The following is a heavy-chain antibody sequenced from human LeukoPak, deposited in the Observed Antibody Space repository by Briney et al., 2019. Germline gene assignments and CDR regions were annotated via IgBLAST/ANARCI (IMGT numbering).Heavy chain of an antibody. V-gene: IGHV4-59*08. D-gene: IGHD3-3*01. CDR3: ARVDFGVLGTYYFDY. Sequence: PSETLSLTCTVSGGSISSDYWNWIRQPPGKGLEWIGYIYYSRTTNYNPSLKSRVTISVDTSKNQFSLKLSPVTAADTAVYYCARVDFGVLGTYYFDYWGQGTLVTVSS. J-gene: IGHJ4*02. CDR2: IYYSRTT. CDR1: GGSISSDY.